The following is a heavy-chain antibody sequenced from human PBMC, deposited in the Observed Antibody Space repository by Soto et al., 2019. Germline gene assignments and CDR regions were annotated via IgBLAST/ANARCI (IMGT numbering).Heavy chain of an antibody. V-gene: IGHV3-30*18. Sequence: GGSLRLSCAASGFTFSSYGMHWVRQAPGKGLEWVAVISYDGSNKYYADSVKGRFTISRDNSKNTLYLQMNSLRAEDTAVYYCAKLWYGDYALDWNWFDPWGQGTLVTVSS. D-gene: IGHD4-17*01. CDR3: AKLWYGDYALDWNWFDP. J-gene: IGHJ5*02. CDR1: GFTFSSYG. CDR2: ISYDGSNK.